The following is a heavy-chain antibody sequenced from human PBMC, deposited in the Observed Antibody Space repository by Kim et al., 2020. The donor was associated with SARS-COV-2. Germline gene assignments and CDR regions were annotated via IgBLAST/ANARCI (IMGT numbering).Heavy chain of an antibody. J-gene: IGHJ4*02. CDR1: GGTFSSYA. D-gene: IGHD3-16*02. Sequence: SVKVSCKASGGTFSSYAISWVRQAPGQGLEWMGGIIPIFGTANYAQKFQGRVTITADESTSTAYMELSSLRSEDTAVYYCARARAMITFGGVIADFDYWGQGTLVTVSS. CDR2: IIPIFGTA. CDR3: ARARAMITFGGVIADFDY. V-gene: IGHV1-69*13.